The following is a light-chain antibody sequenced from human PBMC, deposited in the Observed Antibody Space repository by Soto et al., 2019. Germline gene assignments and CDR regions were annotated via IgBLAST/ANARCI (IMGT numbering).Light chain of an antibody. J-gene: IGKJ2*01. CDR3: HQYDKAPQT. V-gene: IGKV1-NL1*01. CDR2: AAS. CDR1: LPISNY. Sequence: DIQMTQSPSSLSASVGDRVTITCRASLPISNYLAWYQQKPGQAPRLLIYAASNRATGIPDKFSGSGSGADYSLTISRLEPEDSAVYYCHQYDKAPQTFGQGTKVEIK.